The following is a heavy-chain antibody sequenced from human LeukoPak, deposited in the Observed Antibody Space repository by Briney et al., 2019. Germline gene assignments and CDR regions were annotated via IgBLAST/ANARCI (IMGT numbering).Heavy chain of an antibody. CDR1: GYTLTRYA. Sequence: ASVKVPCKASGYTLTRYAINWLRQAPGQGLEWMGWINTNTGNPTYAQGFTGRFVFSLDTSVSTAYLQIFSLNVEDTAVYYCTRDTFTDGSSTFDIWGQGTMVTVSS. D-gene: IGHD3-16*01. CDR2: INTNTGNP. V-gene: IGHV7-4-1*01. CDR3: TRDTFTDGSSTFDI. J-gene: IGHJ3*02.